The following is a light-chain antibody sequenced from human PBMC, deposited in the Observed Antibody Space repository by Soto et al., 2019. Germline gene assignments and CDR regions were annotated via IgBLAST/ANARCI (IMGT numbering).Light chain of an antibody. CDR3: ASWEDSLNGWV. V-gene: IGLV1-44*01. J-gene: IGLJ3*02. Sequence: QSVLTQPPSASGTPGQRVTISCSGSSSNVGGNTVSWYQQLPGTAPKVLIYSDGQRPSGVPDRFSGSRSGSSASLAISGLQSGDEGDYYCASWEDSLNGWVIGGGTKLTVL. CDR1: SSNVGGNT. CDR2: SDG.